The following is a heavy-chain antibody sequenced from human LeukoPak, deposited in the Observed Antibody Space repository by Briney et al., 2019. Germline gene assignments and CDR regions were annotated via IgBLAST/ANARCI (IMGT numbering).Heavy chain of an antibody. CDR3: ARDSIAAAGTIDY. V-gene: IGHV3-66*01. J-gene: IGHJ4*02. D-gene: IGHD6-13*01. Sequence: GGSLRLSCAASGFTFSDYYMSWVRQAPGKGLEWVSVIYSGGSTYYADSVKGRFTISRDNSKNTLYLQMNSLRAEDTAVYYCARDSIAAAGTIDYWGQGTLVTVSS. CDR1: GFTFSDYY. CDR2: IYSGGST.